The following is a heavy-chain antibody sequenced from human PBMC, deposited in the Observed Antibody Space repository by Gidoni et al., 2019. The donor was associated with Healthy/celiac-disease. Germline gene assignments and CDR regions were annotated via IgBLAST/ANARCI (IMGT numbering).Heavy chain of an antibody. CDR1: GFPFSSYG. V-gene: IGHV3-33*01. J-gene: IGHJ4*02. Sequence: QVQLVESVGGVVQPGRSLRISCAESGFPFSSYGMPWVRQAPGTGLEWVAVIWYDGSNKYYADSVKGRFTISRDNSKNTLYLQMNSLRAEDTAVYYCARDSSQRYFDYWGQGTLVTVSS. CDR3: ARDSSQRYFDY. CDR2: IWYDGSNK.